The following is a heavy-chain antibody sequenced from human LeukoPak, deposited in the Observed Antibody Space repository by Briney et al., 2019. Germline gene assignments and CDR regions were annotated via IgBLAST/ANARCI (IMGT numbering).Heavy chain of an antibody. CDR3: VKSSYYDVLTYYYDAFDI. Sequence: GGSLRLSCAASGFTVSGHYMSWVRQAPGKGLEWLSAIYTGGDTYYADSVRGRFTISRDNSKKTLYLQMNSLTVEDTAVYFCVKSSYYDVLTYYYDAFDIWGQGTMVTVSS. J-gene: IGHJ3*02. V-gene: IGHV3-66*01. CDR2: IYTGGDT. D-gene: IGHD3-9*01. CDR1: GFTVSGHY.